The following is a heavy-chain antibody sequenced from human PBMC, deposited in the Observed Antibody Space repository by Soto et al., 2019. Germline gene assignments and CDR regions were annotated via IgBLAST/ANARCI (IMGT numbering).Heavy chain of an antibody. J-gene: IGHJ6*02. D-gene: IGHD2-15*01. CDR2: IYPGDFDT. V-gene: IGHV5-51*01. CDR1: GYSFTSYW. CDR3: AGCSGGSCYYYYYGMDV. Sequence: PGESLKISCKGSGYSFTSYWIGWVRQMPGKGLEWMGIIYPGDFDTRYSPSFQGQVTISADKSISTAYLQWSSLKASDTAMYYCAGCSGGSCYYYYYGMDVWGQGTTVTVSS.